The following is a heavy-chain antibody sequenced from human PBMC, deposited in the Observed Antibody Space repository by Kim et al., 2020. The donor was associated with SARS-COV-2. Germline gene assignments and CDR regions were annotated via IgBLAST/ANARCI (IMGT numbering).Heavy chain of an antibody. J-gene: IGHJ4*02. D-gene: IGHD5-18*01. V-gene: IGHV7-4-1*02. Sequence: YAQGFTGRFVFSLDTSVSTAYLQISSLKAEDTAVYYCAREEVTAMVPFDYWGQGTLVTVSS. CDR3: AREEVTAMVPFDY.